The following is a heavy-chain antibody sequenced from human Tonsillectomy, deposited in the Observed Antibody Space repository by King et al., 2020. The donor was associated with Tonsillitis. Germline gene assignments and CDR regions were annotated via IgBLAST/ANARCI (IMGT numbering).Heavy chain of an antibody. V-gene: IGHV4-39*07. D-gene: IGHD5-12*01. CDR2: IYYSGST. J-gene: IGHJ4*02. Sequence: QLQESGPGLVKPSETLSLTCTVSGGSISSSSYYWGWIRQPPGKGLEWIGSIYYSGSTYYNPSLKSRVTISVDTSKNQFSLKLSSVTAADTAVYYCARGLGYGGYDYPYYFDYWGQGTLVTVSS. CDR1: GGSISSSSYY. CDR3: ARGLGYGGYDYPYYFDY.